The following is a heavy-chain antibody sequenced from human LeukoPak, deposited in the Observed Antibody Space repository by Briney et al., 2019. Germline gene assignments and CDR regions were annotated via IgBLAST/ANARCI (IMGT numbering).Heavy chain of an antibody. J-gene: IGHJ4*02. V-gene: IGHV1-2*02. CDR3: ARVGVYYDSSGYYYGDYFDY. Sequence: GASVKVSCKASGYTFTSYAMNWVRQAPGQGLEWMGWINPNSGGTNYAQKFQGRVTMTRDTSISTAYMELSRLRSDDTAVYYCARVGVYYDSSGYYYGDYFDYWGQGTLVTVSS. CDR2: INPNSGGT. D-gene: IGHD3-22*01. CDR1: GYTFTSYA.